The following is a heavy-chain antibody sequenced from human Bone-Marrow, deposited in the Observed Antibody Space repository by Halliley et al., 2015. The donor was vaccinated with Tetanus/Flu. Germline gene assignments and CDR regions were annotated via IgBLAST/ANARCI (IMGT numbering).Heavy chain of an antibody. CDR2: IDYGGGT. CDR3: ARESEVRGFFWFDT. D-gene: IGHD3-10*01. V-gene: IGHV4-31*02. Sequence: GYIDYGGGTSYNPSLKSRVSISIDTSNNQFSLKLISVTAADTAVYFCARESEVRGFFWFDTWGQGILVTVSS. J-gene: IGHJ5*02.